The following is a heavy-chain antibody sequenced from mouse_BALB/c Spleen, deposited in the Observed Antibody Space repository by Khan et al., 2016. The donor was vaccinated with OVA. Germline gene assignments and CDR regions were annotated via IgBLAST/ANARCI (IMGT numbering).Heavy chain of an antibody. D-gene: IGHD2-14*01. V-gene: IGHV1-85*01. CDR1: AYTFTSYD. CDR2: MFPGDGST. CDR3: ARGGYGGFAY. Sequence: QVQLKESGAELVKPGASVKLSCKASAYTFTSYDINWVRQRPEQGLEWIGWMFPGDGSTKYNENFKGKATLTTDKSSSTAYMQLSRLTSEDSGAYFCARGGYGGFAYWGQGTLVTVSA. J-gene: IGHJ3*01.